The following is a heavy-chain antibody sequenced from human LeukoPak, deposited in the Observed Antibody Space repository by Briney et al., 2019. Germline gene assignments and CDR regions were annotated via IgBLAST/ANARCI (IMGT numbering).Heavy chain of an antibody. CDR1: GGTFSSYG. V-gene: IGHV1-18*01. Sequence: GASVKVSCKASGGTFSSYGISWVRQAPGQGLEWMGWISAYNGNTNYAQKLQGRVTMTTDTSTSTAYMELRSLRSDDTAVYYCARVWEGEFAWFDPWGQGTLVTVSS. CDR2: ISAYNGNT. J-gene: IGHJ5*02. D-gene: IGHD1-26*01. CDR3: ARVWEGEFAWFDP.